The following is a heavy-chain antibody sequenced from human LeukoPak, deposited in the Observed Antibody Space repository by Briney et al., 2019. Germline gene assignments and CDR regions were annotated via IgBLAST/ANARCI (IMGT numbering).Heavy chain of an antibody. CDR3: GGKRRTDYPYDY. Sequence: GGSLRLSCAASGFTFSSYWMSWVRQAPGKGLEWVAVIWYDGSNKYYADSVKGRFTISRDNSKNTLYLQLHSLRVEDTAVYYCGGKRRTDYPYDYWGQGTLVTVSS. V-gene: IGHV3-33*08. CDR1: GFTFSSYW. D-gene: IGHD3-16*01. CDR2: IWYDGSNK. J-gene: IGHJ4*02.